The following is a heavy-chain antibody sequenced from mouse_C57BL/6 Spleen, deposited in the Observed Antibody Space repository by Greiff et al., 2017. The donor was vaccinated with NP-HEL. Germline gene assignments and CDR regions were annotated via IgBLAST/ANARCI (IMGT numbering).Heavy chain of an antibody. Sequence: QVQLQQPGAELVRPGSSVKLSCKASGYTFTSYWMDWVKQRPGQGLEWIGNIYPSDSETHYNQKFKDKATLTVDKSSSTAYMQLSSLTSEDSAVYYCARGVTGDWYFDVWGTGTTVTVSS. CDR1: GYTFTSYW. CDR3: ARGVTGDWYFDV. D-gene: IGHD2-2*01. CDR2: IYPSDSET. V-gene: IGHV1-61*01. J-gene: IGHJ1*03.